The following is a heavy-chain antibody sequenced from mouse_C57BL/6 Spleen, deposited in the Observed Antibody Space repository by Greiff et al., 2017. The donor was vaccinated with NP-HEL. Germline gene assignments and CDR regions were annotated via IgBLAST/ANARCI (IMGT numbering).Heavy chain of an antibody. Sequence: VQLQQPGAELVKPGASVKLSCKASGYTFTSYWMQWVKQRPGQGLEWIGEIDPSDSYTNYNQKFKGKATLTVDTSSSTAYMQLSSLTSEDSAVYYCARRNDYLDYWGQGTTLTVSS. CDR3: ARRNDYLDY. D-gene: IGHD2-3*01. CDR2: IDPSDSYT. V-gene: IGHV1-50*01. CDR1: GYTFTSYW. J-gene: IGHJ2*01.